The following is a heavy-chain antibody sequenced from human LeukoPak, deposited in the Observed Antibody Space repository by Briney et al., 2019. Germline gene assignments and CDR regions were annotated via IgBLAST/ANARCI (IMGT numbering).Heavy chain of an antibody. V-gene: IGHV3-7*01. J-gene: IGHJ4*02. Sequence: TGGSLRLSCAASGFTFSSYWMGWVRQAPGKGLEWVAIMNQDGSEMYYVDSVRGRFTISRDNAENSLYLRMNSLRVEDTAVYYCASCVDFGWLLSAYWGQGTLVTVSS. CDR2: MNQDGSEM. CDR3: ASCVDFGWLLSAY. D-gene: IGHD3-9*01. CDR1: GFTFSSYW.